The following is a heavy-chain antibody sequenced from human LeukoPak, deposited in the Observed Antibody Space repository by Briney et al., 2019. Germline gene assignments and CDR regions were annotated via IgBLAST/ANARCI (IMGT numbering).Heavy chain of an antibody. V-gene: IGHV3-23*01. D-gene: IGHD3-22*01. Sequence: GGSLRLSCAASGFSFSSYAMSWVRQAPGKGLEWVSTISGSGGSKYYVDSVKGRFTISRDNSKNTLYLQMNSLRAEDTAVYYCVRYYDSSGYYYYWGQGTLVTVSS. J-gene: IGHJ4*02. CDR1: GFSFSSYA. CDR3: VRYYDSSGYYYY. CDR2: ISGSGGSK.